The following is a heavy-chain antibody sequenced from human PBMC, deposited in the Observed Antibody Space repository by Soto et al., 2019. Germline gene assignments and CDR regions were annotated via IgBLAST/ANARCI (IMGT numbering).Heavy chain of an antibody. J-gene: IGHJ4*02. Sequence: QVQLVQSGAEVKKPGSSVRVSCKASGDTFTFYSINWVRQAPGLGLEWMGRINPILSMSNYAQRFQGRVTMTADKSTSTAYMELGSLRSEDTAMYYCARSYGSGYRAFDYWGQGALVTASS. CDR2: INPILSMS. CDR3: ARSYGSGYRAFDY. CDR1: GDTFTFYS. D-gene: IGHD3-10*01. V-gene: IGHV1-69*02.